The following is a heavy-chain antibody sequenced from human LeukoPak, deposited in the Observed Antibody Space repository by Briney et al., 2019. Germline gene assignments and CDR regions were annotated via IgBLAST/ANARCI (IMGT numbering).Heavy chain of an antibody. CDR1: GYTFTSYG. J-gene: IGHJ4*02. V-gene: IGHV1-18*04. D-gene: IGHD6-19*01. CDR3: ARDGYSSWSGY. Sequence: ASVKVSCKASGYTFTSYGISWVRQASGQGLEWMGWISAYNGNSNYAQKFQGRVTMTTDTSTSTAYMELRSLRSDDTAVCYCARDGYSSWSGYWGQGTLVTVSS. CDR2: ISAYNGNS.